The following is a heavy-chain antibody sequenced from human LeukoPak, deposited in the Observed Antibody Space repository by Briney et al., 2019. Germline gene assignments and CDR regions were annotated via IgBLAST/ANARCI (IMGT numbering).Heavy chain of an antibody. CDR3: ARDPAGSWFHYYFDY. CDR2: ISSSGATI. Sequence: GGSLRLPCAASGFTFRSYEMNWVRQAPGKGLEWVSYISSSGATIYYVDSVKGRSTVSRDNAKNSLFRQMNSLRAEDTAVYYCARDPAGSWFHYYFDYWGQGALVTVSS. CDR1: GFTFRSYE. D-gene: IGHD6-13*01. V-gene: IGHV3-48*03. J-gene: IGHJ4*02.